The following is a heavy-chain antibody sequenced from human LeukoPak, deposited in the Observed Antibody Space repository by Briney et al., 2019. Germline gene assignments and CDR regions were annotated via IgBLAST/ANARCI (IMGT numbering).Heavy chain of an antibody. CDR3: ARPQYSSGWPYYFDY. V-gene: IGHV4-38-2*01. J-gene: IGHJ4*02. CDR1: GYSISSSYY. D-gene: IGHD6-19*01. Sequence: SETLSLTCAVSGYSISSSYYWGWIRQPPGKGLEWIGSIYYSGSTYYNPSLKSRVTISVDTSKNQFSLKLSSVTAADTAVYYCARPQYSSGWPYYFDYWGQGTLVTVSS. CDR2: IYYSGST.